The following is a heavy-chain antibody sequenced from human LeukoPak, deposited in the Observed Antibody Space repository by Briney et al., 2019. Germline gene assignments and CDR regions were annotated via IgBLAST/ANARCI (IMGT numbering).Heavy chain of an antibody. J-gene: IGHJ6*03. CDR2: INWNGGST. CDR1: GFTFDDSV. V-gene: IGHV3-20*01. CDR3: AAHPGLKDYYYSYHMDV. Sequence: GGSLRLSCAASGFTFDDSVMSWVRQVPGKGLEWVSGINWNGGSTGYADSVRGRFTISRDNAKNSLYLQMNSLRAEDTALYHCAAHPGLKDYYYSYHMDVWGKGTPVTVSS. D-gene: IGHD1-14*01.